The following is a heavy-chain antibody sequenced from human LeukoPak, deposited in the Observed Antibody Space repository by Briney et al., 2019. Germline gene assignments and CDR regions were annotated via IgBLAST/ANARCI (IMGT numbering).Heavy chain of an antibody. J-gene: IGHJ3*02. CDR3: ARDLGGATLDAFDI. CDR1: EFTFSNYA. D-gene: IGHD1-26*01. V-gene: IGHV3-30-3*01. Sequence: GGSLRLSCAASEFTFSNYAMHWVRQAPGKGLEWVAAISYDGSNKYYADSVKGRFTISRDNSKNTLYQQMNSLRAEDTAVYHCARDLGGATLDAFDIWGQGTMVTVSS. CDR2: ISYDGSNK.